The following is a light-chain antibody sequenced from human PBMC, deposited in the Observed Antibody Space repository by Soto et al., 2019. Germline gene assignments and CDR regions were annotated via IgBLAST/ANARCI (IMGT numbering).Light chain of an antibody. J-gene: IGLJ1*01. V-gene: IGLV2-11*01. CDR3: CSYAGSYTSPYV. CDR1: SSDVGGYNY. Sequence: QSGLTQPRSVCGSPGQSVTISCTGTSSDVGGYNYVSWYQQHPGKAPKLMIYDVSKRPSGVPDRFSGSKSGNTASLTISGLQAEDEADYYCCSYAGSYTSPYVFGTGTKV. CDR2: DVS.